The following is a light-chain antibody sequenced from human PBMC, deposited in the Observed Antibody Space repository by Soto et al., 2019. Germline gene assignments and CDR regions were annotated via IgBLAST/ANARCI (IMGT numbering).Light chain of an antibody. V-gene: IGLV1-51*01. CDR1: SSNIGNNY. CDR2: DNG. CDR3: GTWDSSLSEL. Sequence: QSVLTQPPSVSAAPGQRASISCSGDSSNIGNNYVSWYQQLPGAAPKLLIYDNGKRPSGIPDRFSGSKSGTSATLDISGLQPADEADYYCGTWDSSLSELFGTGTKVTVL. J-gene: IGLJ1*01.